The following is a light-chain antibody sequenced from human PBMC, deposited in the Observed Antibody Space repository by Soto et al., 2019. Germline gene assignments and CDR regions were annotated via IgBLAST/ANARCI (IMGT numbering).Light chain of an antibody. Sequence: QSALTQPASVSGSPGQSITISCTGTSSDVGAYDYVSWYQQHPDKAPKLTIYEVSNRRLGVSNRFSGSKSVNTATLTISGLQADDEADYYCSSYTSSSTRVFGTGTKLTVL. V-gene: IGLV2-14*03. CDR1: SSDVGAYDY. CDR2: EVS. CDR3: SSYTSSSTRV. J-gene: IGLJ1*01.